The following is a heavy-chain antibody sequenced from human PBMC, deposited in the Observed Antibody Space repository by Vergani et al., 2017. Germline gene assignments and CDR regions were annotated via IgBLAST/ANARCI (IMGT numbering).Heavy chain of an antibody. CDR3: ARVNSCSGDSCYIDFQH. CDR2: IYYSGST. V-gene: IGHV4-30-4*08. J-gene: IGHJ1*01. CDR1: GGSISSGDYY. D-gene: IGHD2-15*01. Sequence: QVQLQESGPGLVKPSQTLSLTCTVSGGSISSGDYYWSWIRQPPGKGLEWIGYIYYSGSTYYNPSLKSRVTISVDTSKNQFSLKLSSVTAADTAVYYCARVNSCSGDSCYIDFQHWGQGTLVTVSS.